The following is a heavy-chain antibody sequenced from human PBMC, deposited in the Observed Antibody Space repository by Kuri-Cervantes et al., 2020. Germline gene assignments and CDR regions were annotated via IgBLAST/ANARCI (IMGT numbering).Heavy chain of an antibody. Sequence: GESLKISCAASGFTFSSYSMNWVRQAPGKGLEWVSSISSSSYIYYADSVKGRFTISRDNAKNSLYLQMNSLRAEDMAVYYCAVDYGGNSDAFDIWGQGTMVTVSS. D-gene: IGHD4-23*01. CDR2: ISSSSYI. J-gene: IGHJ3*02. V-gene: IGHV3-21*04. CDR3: AVDYGGNSDAFDI. CDR1: GFTFSSYS.